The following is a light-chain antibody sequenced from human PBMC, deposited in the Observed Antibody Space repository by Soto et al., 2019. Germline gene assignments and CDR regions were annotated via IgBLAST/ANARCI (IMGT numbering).Light chain of an antibody. CDR2: DVS. V-gene: IGLV2-14*01. CDR3: SSYNSSSTPYV. CDR1: SSNVGGYND. Sequence: QSALTQPASVSGSPGQSITISCTGTSSNVGGYNDVSWYQQHPGKATKLMIYDVSNRPSGVSNRFSGSKSGNTSSLTISGLQSEDEADYYCSSYNSSSTPYVFGTGTKLTVL. J-gene: IGLJ1*01.